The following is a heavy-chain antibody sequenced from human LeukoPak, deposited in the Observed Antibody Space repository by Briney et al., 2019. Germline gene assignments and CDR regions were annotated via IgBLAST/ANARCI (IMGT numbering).Heavy chain of an antibody. CDR1: GGTFTSYT. D-gene: IGHD4-23*01. J-gene: IGHJ4*02. Sequence: GSSVKVSCKASGGTFTSYTFNWVRQAPGQGPEWMGGITPIFGTAKYAQNFQGRVTITAVESMSTAYMELSSLKSEDTAVYYCTRGWLAETTVVTPYNYWGQGTLVTVSS. CDR3: TRGWLAETTVVTPYNY. CDR2: ITPIFGTA. V-gene: IGHV1-69*01.